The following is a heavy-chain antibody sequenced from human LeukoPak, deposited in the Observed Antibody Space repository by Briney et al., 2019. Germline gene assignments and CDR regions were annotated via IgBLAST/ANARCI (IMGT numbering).Heavy chain of an antibody. CDR3: ARAPSNSGYNWFDP. V-gene: IGHV4-59*01. Sequence: SETLSLTCTASGGSISSYYWSWIRQPPGKGLEWIGYIYYSGSTKYNPSLKSRVTISVDTSKNQFSLKLSSVTAADTAVYYCARAPSNSGYNWFDPWGQGTLVTVSS. CDR2: IYYSGST. J-gene: IGHJ5*02. D-gene: IGHD2-2*03. CDR1: GGSISSYY.